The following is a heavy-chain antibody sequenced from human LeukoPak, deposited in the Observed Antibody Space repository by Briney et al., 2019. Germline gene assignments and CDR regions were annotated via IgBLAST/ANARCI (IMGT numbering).Heavy chain of an antibody. D-gene: IGHD6-13*01. CDR1: GYTFISYG. J-gene: IGHJ4*02. CDR2: ISAYNGNT. Sequence: GASVKVSCKASGYTFISYGISWVRQAPGQGLEWMGWISAYNGNTNYAQKLQGRVTMTTDTSTSTAYMELRSLRSDDTAVYYCARDLSIAAAWEGDYWGQGTLVTVSS. CDR3: ARDLSIAAAWEGDY. V-gene: IGHV1-18*01.